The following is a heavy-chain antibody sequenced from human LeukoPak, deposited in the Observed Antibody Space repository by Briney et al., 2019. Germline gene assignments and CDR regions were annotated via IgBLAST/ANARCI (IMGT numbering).Heavy chain of an antibody. J-gene: IGHJ6*02. D-gene: IGHD3-3*01. V-gene: IGHV1-2*02. Sequence: ASVKVSCKASGYTFTGHYMHWVRQAPGQGLEWMGWINPNSGGTNYAQKFQGRVTMTRDTSISTAYMELSRLRSDDTAVYYCARGYYDFWSGYSAYYYYGMDVWGQGTTVTVSS. CDR2: INPNSGGT. CDR3: ARGYYDFWSGYSAYYYYGMDV. CDR1: GYTFTGHY.